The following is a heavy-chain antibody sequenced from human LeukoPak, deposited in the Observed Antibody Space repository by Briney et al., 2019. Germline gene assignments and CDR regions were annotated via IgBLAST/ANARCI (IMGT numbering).Heavy chain of an antibody. CDR2: TYYRSKWYN. CDR1: GDGVSSNSAA. D-gene: IGHD2-2*01. J-gene: IGHJ4*02. CDR3: ARAPGYQLPFDY. Sequence: SQTLSLTCAISGDGVSSNSAAWNWIRQSPSRGLEWLGRTYYRSKWYNDYAVSVKSRITINPDTPKNQFSLQLNSVTPEDTAVYYCARAPGYQLPFDYWGQGTLVTVSS. V-gene: IGHV6-1*01.